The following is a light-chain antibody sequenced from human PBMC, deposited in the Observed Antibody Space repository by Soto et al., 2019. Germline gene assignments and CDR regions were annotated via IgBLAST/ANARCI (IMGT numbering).Light chain of an antibody. CDR1: SSDVGGYNY. Sequence: QSALTQPASVSGSPGQSITISCTGTSSDVGGYNYVSWYQQHPGKAPKLMIYEVTTRPSGVSNRFSGSKSGNTASLTISGLQAEDEADYYCSSYTSSSTPYVFGPGTKVTVL. CDR3: SSYTSSSTPYV. V-gene: IGLV2-14*01. CDR2: EVT. J-gene: IGLJ1*01.